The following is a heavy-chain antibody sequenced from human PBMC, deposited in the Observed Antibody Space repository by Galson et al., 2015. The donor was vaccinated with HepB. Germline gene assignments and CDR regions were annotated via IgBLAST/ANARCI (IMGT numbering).Heavy chain of an antibody. CDR2: IKSKRDDGTA. CDR1: GFTFSNVR. CDR3: GVYSYGAVGH. J-gene: IGHJ4*02. V-gene: IGHV3-15*01. D-gene: IGHD5-18*01. Sequence: SLRLSCAASGFTFSNVRMSWVRQGPGKGPEWVGRIKSKRDDGTADHAAPVKGRFTTSRDDSKDTLYLQMDSLKTEDTAVYYCGVYSYGAVGHWGQGTLVTVSS.